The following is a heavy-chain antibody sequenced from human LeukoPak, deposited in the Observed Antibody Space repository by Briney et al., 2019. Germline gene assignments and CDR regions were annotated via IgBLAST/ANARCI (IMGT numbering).Heavy chain of an antibody. Sequence: GGSLRLSCAASGFTFSSYEMNWVRQAPGKGLEWVSYISSSGSTIYYADSVKGRFTISRDNAKNSLYLQMNSLRAEDTAVYYCARHSLDYYDSSGYYTGIDYWGQGTLVTVYS. CDR2: ISSSGSTI. J-gene: IGHJ4*02. CDR3: ARHSLDYYDSSGYYTGIDY. V-gene: IGHV3-48*03. CDR1: GFTFSSYE. D-gene: IGHD3-22*01.